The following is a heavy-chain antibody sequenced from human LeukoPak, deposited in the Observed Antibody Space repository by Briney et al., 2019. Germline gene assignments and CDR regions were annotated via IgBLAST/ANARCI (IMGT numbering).Heavy chain of an antibody. Sequence: SGGSLRLSCAASGFTFSSYAMSWVRQAPGKGLEWVSVIYSGGSTYYADSVKGRFTISRDNSKNTLYLQMNSLRAEDTAVYYCARVLRPARYYFDYWGQGTLVTVSS. CDR2: IYSGGST. D-gene: IGHD6-6*01. CDR3: ARVLRPARYYFDY. V-gene: IGHV3-53*01. CDR1: GFTFSSYA. J-gene: IGHJ4*02.